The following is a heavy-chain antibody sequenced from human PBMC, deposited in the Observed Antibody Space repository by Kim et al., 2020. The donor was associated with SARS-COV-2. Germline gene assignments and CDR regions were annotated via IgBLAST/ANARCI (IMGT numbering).Heavy chain of an antibody. J-gene: IGHJ5*02. D-gene: IGHD1-26*01. V-gene: IGHV3-30*18. CDR1: GFRFSSYA. CDR3: MKDSAIVEGNEESAS. CDR2: ISYHGIDK. Sequence: GGSLRLSCVGSGFRFSSYAIHWVRQAPGKGLEWVAVISYHGIDKNFGDSVKGRFAISRDNLRNTLYLQLNSLRVEDTAVYYCMKDSAIVEGNEESASWGQGTLVTVSS.